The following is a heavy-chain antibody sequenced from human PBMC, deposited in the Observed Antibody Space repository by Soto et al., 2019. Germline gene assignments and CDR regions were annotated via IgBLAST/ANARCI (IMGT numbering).Heavy chain of an antibody. CDR2: IYSGGST. CDR3: ARGVSSGYALYYYYYGMDV. D-gene: IGHD5-12*01. J-gene: IGHJ6*02. V-gene: IGHV3-53*01. Sequence: GGSLRLSCAASGFTVSSNYMSWVRQAPGKGLEWVSVIYSGGSTYYADSVKGRFTISRDNSKNTLYLQMNSLRAEDTAVYYCARGVSSGYALYYYYYGMDVWGQGTTVTVSS. CDR1: GFTVSSNY.